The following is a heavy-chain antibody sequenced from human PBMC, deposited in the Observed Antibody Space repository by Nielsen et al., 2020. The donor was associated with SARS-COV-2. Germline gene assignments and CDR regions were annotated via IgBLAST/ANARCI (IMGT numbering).Heavy chain of an antibody. CDR3: AHRMTTGWFDP. CDR1: GFSLSTSGVG. CDR2: IYWDDDK. D-gene: IGHD4-17*01. Sequence: SGPTLVNSTPSLTLTCTFSGFSLSTSGVGVGWILQPPGKDLEWLALIYWDDDKRYSPSLKSRLTITKDTSKNQVVLTITNMDPVDTATYYCAHRMTTGWFDPWGQGTLVTVSS. V-gene: IGHV2-5*02. J-gene: IGHJ5*02.